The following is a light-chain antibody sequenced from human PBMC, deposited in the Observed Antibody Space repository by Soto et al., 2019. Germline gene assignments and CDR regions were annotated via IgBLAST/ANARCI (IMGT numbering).Light chain of an antibody. CDR2: GAS. CDR3: QQYGSSPRT. J-gene: IGKJ1*01. V-gene: IGKV3-20*01. Sequence: ESVLTQSPGTLSLSPGERATLSCRASQSVSSSYLAWYQQKPGQAPRLLIYGASSRATGIPDRFSGSGSGTDSTLTISRLEPEDFAVYYCQQYGSSPRTFGQGTKVDI. CDR1: QSVSSSY.